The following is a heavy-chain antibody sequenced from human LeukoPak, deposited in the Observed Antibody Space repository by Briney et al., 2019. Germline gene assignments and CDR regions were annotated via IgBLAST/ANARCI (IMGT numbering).Heavy chain of an antibody. J-gene: IGHJ4*02. CDR3: ARGSIAEAGHYFDY. CDR2: INAGNGNT. Sequence: EASVKVSCKASGYTFTSYATHWVRQAPGQRLEWMGWINAGNGNTKYSQKFQGRVTITRDTSASTAYMELSSLRSEDTAVYYCARGSIAEAGHYFDYWGQGTLVTVSS. D-gene: IGHD6-13*01. V-gene: IGHV1-3*01. CDR1: GYTFTSYA.